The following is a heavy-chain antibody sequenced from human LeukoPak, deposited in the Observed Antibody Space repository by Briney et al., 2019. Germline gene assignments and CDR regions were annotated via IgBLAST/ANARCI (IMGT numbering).Heavy chain of an antibody. D-gene: IGHD2-2*01. CDR2: INHSGST. Sequence: GSLRLSCAASGFTFSSYAMHWVRQAPGKGLEWIGEINHSGSTNYNPSLRSRVTISVDTSKDQFSLKLSSVTAADTAVYYCARVGGYCSSTSCYYYYYYYMDVWGKGTTVTVSS. CDR3: ARVGGYCSSTSCYYYYYYYMDV. V-gene: IGHV4-34*01. J-gene: IGHJ6*03. CDR1: GFTFSSYA.